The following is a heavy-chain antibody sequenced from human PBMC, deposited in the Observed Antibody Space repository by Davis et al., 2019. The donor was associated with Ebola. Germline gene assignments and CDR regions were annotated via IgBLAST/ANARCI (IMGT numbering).Heavy chain of an antibody. J-gene: IGHJ5*02. V-gene: IGHV4-4*02. CDR1: GGSISSSNW. Sequence: SETLSLTCAVSGGSISSSNWWSWVRQHPGKGLEWIGEIYHSGSTNYNPSLKSRVTLSVDKSKNQFSLKLSSVTAADTAVYYCARTLLTGGDYSNWFDPWGQGTLVTVSS. CDR3: ARTLLTGGDYSNWFDP. D-gene: IGHD2-21*02. CDR2: IYHSGST.